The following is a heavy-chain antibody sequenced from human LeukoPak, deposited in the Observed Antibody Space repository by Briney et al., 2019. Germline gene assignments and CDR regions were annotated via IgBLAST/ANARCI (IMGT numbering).Heavy chain of an antibody. D-gene: IGHD3-22*01. CDR1: GYTFTSYD. V-gene: IGHV1-8*01. Sequence: ASGKVSCKASGYTFTSYDIDWVRQATGQGLELMGWMNPNSGSTGNAQTFQGRVTMTRNTSISTAYMELSSLRSEDTAVYYCARLKYYYDNSGYRAEYFQHWGQGTLVTVSS. CDR2: MNPNSGST. CDR3: ARLKYYYDNSGYRAEYFQH. J-gene: IGHJ1*01.